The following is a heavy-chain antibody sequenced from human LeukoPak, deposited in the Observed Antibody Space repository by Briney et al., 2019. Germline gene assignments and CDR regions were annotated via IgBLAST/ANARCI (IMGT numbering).Heavy chain of an antibody. CDR2: ISGSASST. V-gene: IGHV3-23*01. Sequence: GGSLRLSCAASGFTFSRYGMHWVRQAPGKGLEWVSAISGSASSTYHADSVKGRFTISRDNSKNTLYLQMNSLRADDTAVYYCARDATNIDYWGQGTLVTVSS. J-gene: IGHJ4*02. CDR3: ARDATNIDY. CDR1: GFTFSRYG. D-gene: IGHD2-15*01.